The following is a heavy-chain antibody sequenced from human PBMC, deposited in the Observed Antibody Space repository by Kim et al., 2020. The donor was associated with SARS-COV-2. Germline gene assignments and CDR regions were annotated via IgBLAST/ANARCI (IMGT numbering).Heavy chain of an antibody. Sequence: ASVKVSCKASGYTFSGYYIHWMRQAPGQGLEWMGWVHPGRSDTFYAQRFQDRVTMTSDTSIDTAYLDLNNPTSDDTAVYYCSKAFRVRSGSYPDSRGQGT. CDR3: SKAFRVRSGSYPDS. CDR2: VHPGRSDT. J-gene: IGHJ4*02. V-gene: IGHV1-2*02. CDR1: GYTFSGYY. D-gene: IGHD1-26*01.